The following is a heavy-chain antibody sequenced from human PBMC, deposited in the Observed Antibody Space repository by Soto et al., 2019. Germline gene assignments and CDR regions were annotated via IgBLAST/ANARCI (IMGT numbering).Heavy chain of an antibody. J-gene: IGHJ4*02. V-gene: IGHV3-11*01. Sequence: QVQLVESGGGLVKPGGSLRLSCAASGFAFSAYYMSWIRQAPGKGLEWLSYISDSGTTIYYADSVKGRFTISRDNAKNSLYLQMNSLRAADTAVYYCPRTDYDTSGYTDYWGQGPLVTVSS. CDR3: PRTDYDTSGYTDY. CDR1: GFAFSAYY. CDR2: ISDSGTTI. D-gene: IGHD3-22*01.